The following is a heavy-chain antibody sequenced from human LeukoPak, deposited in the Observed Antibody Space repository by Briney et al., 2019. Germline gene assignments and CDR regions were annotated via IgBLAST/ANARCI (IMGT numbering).Heavy chain of an antibody. CDR3: ARAPGYGAAYYFDY. Sequence: GGSLRLSCAAAGFTFSKFSMHWVRQAPGKGLEGVAVVSYDGSYKYYADSVKGRFTISRDNSKNTLYLQMNSLRAEDTAVYYCARAPGYGAAYYFDYWGQGTLVTVSS. CDR2: VSYDGSYK. J-gene: IGHJ4*02. CDR1: GFTFSKFS. D-gene: IGHD1-1*01. V-gene: IGHV3-30*04.